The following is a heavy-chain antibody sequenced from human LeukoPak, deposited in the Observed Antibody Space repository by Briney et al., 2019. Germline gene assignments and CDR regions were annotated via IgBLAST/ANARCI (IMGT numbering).Heavy chain of an antibody. D-gene: IGHD1-1*01. CDR1: GGSISSGSYY. V-gene: IGHV4-61*02. J-gene: IGHJ3*02. CDR2: IYSSGST. Sequence: SETLSLTCTVSGGSISSGSYYWSWIRQPAGKGLEWLGRIYSSGSTDYNPSLNSRVTVSLDTSQNQFSLRLRSVTAADTAVYYCARGPGPIQLERLEAFDIWGRGTVVTVSS. CDR3: ARGPGPIQLERLEAFDI.